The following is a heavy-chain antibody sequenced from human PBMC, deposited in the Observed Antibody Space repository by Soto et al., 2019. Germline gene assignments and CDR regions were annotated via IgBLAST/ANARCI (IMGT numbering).Heavy chain of an antibody. D-gene: IGHD6-19*01. CDR2: ISYDGSKK. CDR1: GFTFSSYA. CDR3: ARDRVVAGIDELDS. V-gene: IGHV3-30*04. J-gene: IGHJ4*02. Sequence: QVQLVESGGGVVQPGRSLRVSCAASGFTFSSYAMHWVRQAPGKGLEWVAVISYDGSKKYYADSVKGRFTISRDNSKSTLYLQMNSLRVEDTAVYYCARDRVVAGIDELDSWGQGTLVTVSS.